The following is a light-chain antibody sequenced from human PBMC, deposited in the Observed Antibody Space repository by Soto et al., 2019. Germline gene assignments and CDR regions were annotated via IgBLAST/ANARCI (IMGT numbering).Light chain of an antibody. CDR3: LVWDSRSEHYV. Sequence: SYELTQSPSVSVAPGQTVSITCGGYNIGSKSVHWYQQKPGQAPVLVVYDDSDRRSGIPERFSGSNSGNTATLTITGVEAGDEADYHCLVWDSRSEHYVFGTGTKVTVL. J-gene: IGLJ1*01. V-gene: IGLV3-21*02. CDR1: NIGSKS. CDR2: DDS.